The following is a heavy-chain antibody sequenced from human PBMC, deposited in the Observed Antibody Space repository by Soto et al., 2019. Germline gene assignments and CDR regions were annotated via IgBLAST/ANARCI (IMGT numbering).Heavy chain of an antibody. J-gene: IGHJ5*02. CDR2: IYYSGST. V-gene: IGHV4-31*03. CDR1: GGSISSGGYY. CDR3: ARDQRDGSGVDP. Sequence: PSEALSLTCTVSGGSISSGGYYWSWIRQHPGKGLEWIGYIYYSGSTYYNPSLKSRVTISVDTSKNQFSLKLSSVTAADTAVYYCARDQRDGSGVDPWGQGTLVTVSS. D-gene: IGHD3-10*01.